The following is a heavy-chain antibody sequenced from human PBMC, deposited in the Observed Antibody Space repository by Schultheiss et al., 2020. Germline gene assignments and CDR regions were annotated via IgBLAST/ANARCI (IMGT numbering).Heavy chain of an antibody. J-gene: IGHJ6*02. CDR1: GGSISSGGYY. CDR3: AKDLENSSGWYADYYYGMDV. CDR2: IYYSGST. D-gene: IGHD6-19*01. V-gene: IGHV4-31*03. Sequence: SATMPLTCTVSGGSISSGGYYWSWIRQHQGKGLEWIGYIYYSGSTYYNPSLKSRVTISVDTSKNQFSLKLSSVTAADTAVYYCAKDLENSSGWYADYYYGMDVWGQGTTVTVSS.